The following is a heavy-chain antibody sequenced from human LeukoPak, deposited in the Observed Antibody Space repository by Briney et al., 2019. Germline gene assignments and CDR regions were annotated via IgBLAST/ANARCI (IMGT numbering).Heavy chain of an antibody. CDR1: GYTFTYHY. Sequence: ASVKVSCKASGYTFTYHYIHLVRQAPGQGLEWMGIINPSNGDTNYAQRFQGRVTMTRDTSTNTVYMELSSLDSEDTAVYYCARESDVGKDFDCWGQGTLVTVSS. CDR2: INPSNGDT. V-gene: IGHV1-46*01. J-gene: IGHJ4*02. D-gene: IGHD1-1*01. CDR3: ARESDVGKDFDC.